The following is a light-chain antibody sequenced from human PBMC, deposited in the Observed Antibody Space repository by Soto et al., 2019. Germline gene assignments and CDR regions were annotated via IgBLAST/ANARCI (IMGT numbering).Light chain of an antibody. J-gene: IGKJ4*01. V-gene: IGKV1-39*01. CDR3: QQSHSSPLT. CDR1: QNISSC. Sequence: IQMTQSPSSLSASVGDRVTITCRASQNISSCLNWYQQKPGKAPELLIYGASSLQSGVPSRFSGSGSGTDFTLTISSLQPEDSAAYYCQQSHSSPLTFGGGTKVDIK. CDR2: GAS.